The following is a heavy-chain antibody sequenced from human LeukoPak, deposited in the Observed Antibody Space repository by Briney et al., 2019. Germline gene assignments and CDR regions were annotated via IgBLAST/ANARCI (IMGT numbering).Heavy chain of an antibody. CDR3: ARDVASSGYYWD. J-gene: IGHJ4*02. CDR2: INPSGGST. D-gene: IGHD3-22*01. CDR1: GYTFTNYY. V-gene: IGHV1-46*01. Sequence: ASVKVSCKTSGYTFTNYYMHWVRQAPGQGLEWMGIINPSGGSTSYTQKFQGRVTMTRDTSTSTVYMELSSLRSEDTAVYYCARDVASSGYYWDWGQGTLVTVSS.